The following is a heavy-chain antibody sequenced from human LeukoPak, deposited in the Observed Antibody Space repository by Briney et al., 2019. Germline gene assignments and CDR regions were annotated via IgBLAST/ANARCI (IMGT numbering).Heavy chain of an antibody. CDR1: GGSISSYY. J-gene: IGHJ4*02. V-gene: IGHV4-59*01. Sequence: SETLSLTRTVFGGSISSYYWSWIRQPPGKGLEWIGYIYYSGSTNYNPSLKSRVTISVDTSKNQFSLKLSSVTAADTAVYYCARESYFFDYWGQGTLVTVSS. CDR3: ARESYFFDY. D-gene: IGHD3-16*02. CDR2: IYYSGST.